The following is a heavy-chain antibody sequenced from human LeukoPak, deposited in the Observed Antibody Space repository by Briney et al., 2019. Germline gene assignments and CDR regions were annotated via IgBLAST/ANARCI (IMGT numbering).Heavy chain of an antibody. CDR2: FDPEDGET. D-gene: IGHD6-13*01. V-gene: IGHV1-24*01. J-gene: IGHJ4*02. CDR3: ARVVISYDIAAALIDY. Sequence: ASVKVSCKVFGYTLTELSMHWVRQAPGKGLEWMGGFDPEDGETIYAQKFQGRVTMTEDTSTDTAYMELSSLRSEDTAVYYCARVVISYDIAAALIDYWGQGTLVTVSS. CDR1: GYTLTELS.